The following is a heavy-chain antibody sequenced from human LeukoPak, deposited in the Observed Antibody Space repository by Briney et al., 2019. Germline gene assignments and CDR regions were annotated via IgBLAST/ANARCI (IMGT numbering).Heavy chain of an antibody. CDR1: GFTFSSYA. V-gene: IGHV3-30*04. Sequence: GGSLRLSCAASGFTFSSYAMHWVRQAPGKGLEWVAVISYDGSNKYYADSVKGRFTISRDNPKNTLYLQMNSLRAEDTAVYYCARATTTVGYYYYYYMDVWGKGTTVTVSS. J-gene: IGHJ6*03. CDR2: ISYDGSNK. D-gene: IGHD4-23*01. CDR3: ARATTTVGYYYYYYMDV.